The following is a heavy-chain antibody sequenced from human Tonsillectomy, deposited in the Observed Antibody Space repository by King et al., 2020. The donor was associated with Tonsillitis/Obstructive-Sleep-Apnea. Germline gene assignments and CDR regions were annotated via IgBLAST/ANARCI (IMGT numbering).Heavy chain of an antibody. CDR3: ARGYCTGGVCYNYYYYYMDV. CDR2: ISYDGSNK. Sequence: QLVQSGGGVVQPGRSLRLSCAASGFTFSSYAMHWVRQAPGKGLEWGAVISYDGSNKYYADSVKGRFTISRDNSKNTLYLQMNSLRAEDTAVYYCARGYCTGGVCYNYYYYYMDVWGKGTTVTVSS. J-gene: IGHJ6*03. CDR1: GFTFSSYA. D-gene: IGHD2-8*02. V-gene: IGHV3-30*01.